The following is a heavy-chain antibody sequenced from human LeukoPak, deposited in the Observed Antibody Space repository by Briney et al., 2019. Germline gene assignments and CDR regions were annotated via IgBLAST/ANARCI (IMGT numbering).Heavy chain of an antibody. CDR2: ITTYNGKT. CDR1: GYSFSRYG. J-gene: IGHJ4*02. CDR3: ARGLNYDVLAGYSEGFDL. D-gene: IGHD3-9*01. Sequence: ASVTVSCKAFGYSFSRYGITWVRRAPGQGLEWMGWITTYNGKTNYAQNFLNRVTMTTDTSTNTVYMELRSLRSDDTAVYYCARGLNYDVLAGYSEGFDLWGQGTPVTVSS. V-gene: IGHV1-18*01.